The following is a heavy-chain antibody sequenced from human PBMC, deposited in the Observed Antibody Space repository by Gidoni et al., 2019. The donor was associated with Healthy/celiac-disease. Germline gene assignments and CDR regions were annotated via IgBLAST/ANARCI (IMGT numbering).Heavy chain of an antibody. Sequence: EVQLVESGGGLVQPGGSLRLSCAASGFTFSSYEMNWVRQAPGKGLEWVSYISSSGSTIYYADSVKGRFAISRDNAKNSLYLQMNSLRAEDTAVYYCAREGTDDILTGYYDYWGQGTLVTVSS. CDR3: AREGTDDILTGYYDY. J-gene: IGHJ4*02. D-gene: IGHD3-9*01. V-gene: IGHV3-48*03. CDR1: GFTFSSYE. CDR2: ISSSGSTI.